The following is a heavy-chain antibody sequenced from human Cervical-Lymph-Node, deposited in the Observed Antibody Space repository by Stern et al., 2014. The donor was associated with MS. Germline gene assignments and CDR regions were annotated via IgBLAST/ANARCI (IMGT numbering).Heavy chain of an antibody. CDR1: GYRFINNW. D-gene: IGHD2-21*01. Sequence: EVQLVESGAEVRKPGDSLKISCKTSGYRFINNWIAWVRQVPGKGLEWIGLIYPGDSDVRYSPAFQGHVTISVDKSISTADLQWSSLKASDTAVYYCARWSVACDSWGQGALITVSS. V-gene: IGHV5-51*03. CDR2: IYPGDSDV. CDR3: ARWSVACDS. J-gene: IGHJ4*02.